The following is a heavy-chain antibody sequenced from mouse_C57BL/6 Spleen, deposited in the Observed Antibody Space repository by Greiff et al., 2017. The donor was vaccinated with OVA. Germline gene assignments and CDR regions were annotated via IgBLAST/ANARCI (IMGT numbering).Heavy chain of an antibody. CDR3: ASVYPQGDY. V-gene: IGHV1-55*01. CDR1: GYTFTSYW. Sequence: QVQLQQPGAGLVKPGASVTMSCKASGYTFTSYWITWVRQRPGQGLEWLGDIYSGSGSTNYNDQIKSKATLTVDTSSSTAYMQLRSLTSEDSAVYYCASVYPQGDYWGQGTTLTVSS. D-gene: IGHD3-2*02. J-gene: IGHJ2*01. CDR2: IYSGSGST.